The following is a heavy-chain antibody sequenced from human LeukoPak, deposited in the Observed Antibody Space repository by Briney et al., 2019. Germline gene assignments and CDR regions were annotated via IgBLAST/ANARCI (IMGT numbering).Heavy chain of an antibody. CDR2: ISAYNGNT. J-gene: IGHJ4*02. CDR1: GYTFVTKP. V-gene: IGHV1-18*01. CDR3: ARTSLYGSGSYPYDY. Sequence: ASVKVSCKTSGYTFVTKPISWVRQAPGQGLEWMGWISAYNGNTNYAQKLQGRVTMTTDTSTSTAYMELRSLRSDDTAVYYCARTSLYGSGSYPYDYWGQGTLVTVSS. D-gene: IGHD3-10*01.